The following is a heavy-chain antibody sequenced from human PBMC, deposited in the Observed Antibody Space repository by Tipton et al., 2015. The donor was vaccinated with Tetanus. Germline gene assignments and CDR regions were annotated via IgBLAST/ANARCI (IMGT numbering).Heavy chain of an antibody. V-gene: IGHV4-39*07. CDR3: ARDGYTRSSADYYYGMDV. J-gene: IGHJ6*02. CDR1: GGSISSSSYY. D-gene: IGHD6-6*01. Sequence: GLVKPSETLSLTCTVSGGSISSSSYYWGWIRQPPGKGLEWIGSIYYSGSTYYNPSLKSRVTISVDTSKNQFSLKLSSVTAADTAVYYCARDGYTRSSADYYYGMDVWGQGTTVSVSS. CDR2: IYYSGST.